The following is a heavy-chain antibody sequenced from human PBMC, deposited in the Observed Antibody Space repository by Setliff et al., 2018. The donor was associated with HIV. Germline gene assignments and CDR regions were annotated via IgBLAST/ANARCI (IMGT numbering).Heavy chain of an antibody. D-gene: IGHD3-16*01. V-gene: IGHV1-8*03. CDR2: MNPDSGNT. J-gene: IGHJ4*02. CDR3: AKDVMQGGWGSLSYFDS. Sequence: ASVKVSCKASGYIFTDYYMHWVRQATGQGLEWMGWMNPDSGNTGSAQNFQGRLTITWNTSISTAYMELGSLGFDDTAVYFCAKDVMQGGWGSLSYFDSWGQGTLVTV. CDR1: GYIFTDYY.